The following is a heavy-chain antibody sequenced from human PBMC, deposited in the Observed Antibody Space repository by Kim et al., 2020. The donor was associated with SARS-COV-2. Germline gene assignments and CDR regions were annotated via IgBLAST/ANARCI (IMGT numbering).Heavy chain of an antibody. CDR3: ATDSGSSPFDY. Sequence: GSHQNYADSGKGRFTIPRDNSRKTLYLEMNGLRADDTAVYSCATDSGSSPFDYWGQGTLVTVSS. V-gene: IGHV3-33*01. J-gene: IGHJ4*02. CDR2: GSHQ. D-gene: IGHD3-10*01.